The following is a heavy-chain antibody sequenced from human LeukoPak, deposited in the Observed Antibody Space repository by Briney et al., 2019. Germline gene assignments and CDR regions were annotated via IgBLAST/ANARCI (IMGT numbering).Heavy chain of an antibody. V-gene: IGHV4-34*01. CDR2: INHSGST. Sequence: SETLSLTCAVYGGSFSGYYWSWIRQPPGKGLEWTGEINHSGSTNYNPSLKSRVTISVDTSKNQFPLKLSSVTAADTAVYYCARTYNWFDPWGQGTLVTVSS. CDR1: GGSFSGYY. CDR3: ARTYNWFDP. J-gene: IGHJ5*02.